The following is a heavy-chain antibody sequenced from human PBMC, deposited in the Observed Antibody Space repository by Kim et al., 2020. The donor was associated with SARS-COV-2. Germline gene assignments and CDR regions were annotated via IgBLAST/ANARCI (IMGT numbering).Heavy chain of an antibody. J-gene: IGHJ6*01. CDR2: ISYDGSNK. V-gene: IGHV3-30*18. Sequence: GGSLRLSCAASGFTFSSYGMHWVRQAPGKGLEWVAVISYDGSNKYYADSVKGRFTISRDNSKNTLYLQMNSLRAEDTAVYYCAKDGHYDFWSDPYYYGM. CDR3: AKDGHYDFWSDPYYYGM. CDR1: GFTFSSYG. D-gene: IGHD3-3*01.